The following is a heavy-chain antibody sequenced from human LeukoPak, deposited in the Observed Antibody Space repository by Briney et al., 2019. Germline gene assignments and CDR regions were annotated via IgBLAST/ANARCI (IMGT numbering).Heavy chain of an antibody. J-gene: IGHJ4*02. Sequence: PGGSLRLSCAASGFTFSSYEMNWVRQAPGKGLEWVSYISSSGSTIYYADSVKGRFTISRDNAKNSLYLQMNSLRAEDTAVYYCAKRMAAAGYFPDDYWGQGTLVTVSS. CDR2: ISSSGSTI. CDR3: AKRMAAAGYFPDDY. D-gene: IGHD6-13*01. V-gene: IGHV3-48*03. CDR1: GFTFSSYE.